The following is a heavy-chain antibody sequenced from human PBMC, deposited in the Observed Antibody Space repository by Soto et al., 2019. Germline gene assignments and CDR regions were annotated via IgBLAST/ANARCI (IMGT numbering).Heavy chain of an antibody. V-gene: IGHV1-69*01. CDR3: ARALTRCSGGSCYGGAFDI. D-gene: IGHD2-15*01. J-gene: IGHJ3*02. Sequence: QVQLVQSGAEVKKPGSSVKVSCKASGGTFSSYAISWVRQAPGQGLEWMGGIIPIFGTANYAQKFQGRVTITADESTRTAYMELSSLRSEDTAVYYCARALTRCSGGSCYGGAFDIWGQGTMVTVSS. CDR1: GGTFSSYA. CDR2: IIPIFGTA.